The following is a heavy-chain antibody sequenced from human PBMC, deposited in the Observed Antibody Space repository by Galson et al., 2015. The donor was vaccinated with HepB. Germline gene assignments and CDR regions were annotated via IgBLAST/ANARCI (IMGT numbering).Heavy chain of an antibody. Sequence: SVKVSCKASGYTFTTYDINWVRQATGQGLEWMGWMNPNSGNAGYAQKFQGRVTMARNTAMSTAYMELSSLRSEDTAVYYCARGRYNYESSGYNPCDYWGQGTLVTVSS. CDR1: GYTFTTYD. V-gene: IGHV1-8*01. J-gene: IGHJ4*02. D-gene: IGHD3-22*01. CDR2: MNPNSGNA. CDR3: ARGRYNYESSGYNPCDY.